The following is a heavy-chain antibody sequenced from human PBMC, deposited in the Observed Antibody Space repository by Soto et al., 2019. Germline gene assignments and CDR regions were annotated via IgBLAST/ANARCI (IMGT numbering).Heavy chain of an antibody. CDR1: GGSISSYY. CDR3: ARERRGRGYSYGTDVYRHFDL. V-gene: IGHV4-59*01. CDR2: IYYSGST. Sequence: PSETLSLTCTVSGGSISSYYWSWIRQPPGNGLEWIGYIYYSGSTNYNPSLKSRVTISVDTSKNQFSLKLSSVTAADTAVYYCARERRGRGYSYGTDVYRHFDLWGRGTLVTVSS. J-gene: IGHJ2*01. D-gene: IGHD5-18*01.